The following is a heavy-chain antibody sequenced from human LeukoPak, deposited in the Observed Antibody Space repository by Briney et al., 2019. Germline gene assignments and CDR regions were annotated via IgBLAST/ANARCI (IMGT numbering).Heavy chain of an antibody. V-gene: IGHV4-39*07. CDR1: GGSISSSSYY. CDR3: ARAPQWLDAFDI. J-gene: IGHJ3*02. D-gene: IGHD6-19*01. Sequence: SETLSLTCTVSGGSISSSSYYWGWIRQPPGKGLEWIGEIYHSGSTNYNPSLKSRVTISVDKSKNQFSLKLSSVTAADTAVYYCARAPQWLDAFDIWGQGTMVTVSS. CDR2: IYHSGST.